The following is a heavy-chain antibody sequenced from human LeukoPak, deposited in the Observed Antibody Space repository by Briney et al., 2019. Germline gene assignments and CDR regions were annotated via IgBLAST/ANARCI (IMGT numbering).Heavy chain of an antibody. D-gene: IGHD3-3*01. CDR3: AKGEREWLLKQYYFDY. CDR2: ISGNGGST. V-gene: IGHV3-23*01. Sequence: PGGSPRLSCAASGFTFRSYVMSWARQAPGKGLEWVSAISGNGGSTYYADSVKGRFTISRDNSKNTLYLQMNSLRAEDTAVYYCAKGEREWLLKQYYFDYWGQGTLVTVSS. CDR1: GFTFRSYV. J-gene: IGHJ4*02.